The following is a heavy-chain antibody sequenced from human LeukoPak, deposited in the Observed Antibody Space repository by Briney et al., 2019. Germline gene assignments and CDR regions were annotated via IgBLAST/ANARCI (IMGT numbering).Heavy chain of an antibody. J-gene: IGHJ3*02. CDR2: IYTSGST. Sequence: SETLSLTCTVSGGSISSYYWSWIRQPPGKGLEWIGYIYTSGSTNYNPSLKSRVTISVDTSMNQFSLKLSSVTAADTAVYYCARQYDYGAFDIWGQGTMVTVSS. CDR3: ARQYDYGAFDI. D-gene: IGHD4-17*01. CDR1: GGSISSYY. V-gene: IGHV4-4*09.